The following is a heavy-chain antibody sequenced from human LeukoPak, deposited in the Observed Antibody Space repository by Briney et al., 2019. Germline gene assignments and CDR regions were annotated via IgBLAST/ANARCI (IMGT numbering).Heavy chain of an antibody. V-gene: IGHV4-4*07. CDR2: IYTSGST. J-gene: IGHJ4*02. CDR3: ARSSNYDFWSGYWGLVY. Sequence: PSETLSPTCTVSGGSISSYYWSWIRQPAGKGLEWIGRIYTSGSTNYNPSLKSRVTMSVDTSKNQFSLKLSSVTAADTAVYYCARSSNYDFWSGYWGLVYWGQGTLVTVSS. CDR1: GGSISSYY. D-gene: IGHD3-3*01.